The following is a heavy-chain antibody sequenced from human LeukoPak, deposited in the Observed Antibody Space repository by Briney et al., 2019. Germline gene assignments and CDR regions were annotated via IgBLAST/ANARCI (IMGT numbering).Heavy chain of an antibody. Sequence: GASVKVSCKASGYTFTGYYMHWVRQAPGQGLEWMGIINPGGGSTSYAQKFQGRVTMTRDMSTSTVYMELSSLRSEDTAVYYCARVGVAARRTYYFDYWGQGTLVTVSS. V-gene: IGHV1-46*01. CDR3: ARVGVAARRTYYFDY. J-gene: IGHJ4*02. CDR1: GYTFTGYY. CDR2: INPGGGST. D-gene: IGHD6-6*01.